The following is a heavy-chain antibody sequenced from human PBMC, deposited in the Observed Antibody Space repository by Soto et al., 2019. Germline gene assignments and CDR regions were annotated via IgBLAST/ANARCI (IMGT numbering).Heavy chain of an antibody. V-gene: IGHV1-2*04. CDR3: ARGAYSSGWYDY. CDR2: INPNSGGT. D-gene: IGHD6-19*01. Sequence: ASVKVSCKASGYTFTSYYMHWVRQAPGQGLEWMGWINPNSGGTNYAQKFQGWVTMTRDTPISTAYMELSRLRSDDTAVYYCARGAYSSGWYDYWGQGTLVTVSS. J-gene: IGHJ4*02. CDR1: GYTFTSYY.